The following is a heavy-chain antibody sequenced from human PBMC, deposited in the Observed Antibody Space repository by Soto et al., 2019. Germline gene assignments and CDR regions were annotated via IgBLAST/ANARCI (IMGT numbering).Heavy chain of an antibody. V-gene: IGHV1-69*13. Sequence: SVKVSCKASGGTFSSYAISWVRQAPGQGLEWMGGIIPIFGTANYAQKFQGRVTITADESTSTAYMELSSLRSEDTAVYYCAREVYDILTSSRPWWFDPWGQGTLVTVSS. CDR2: IIPIFGTA. CDR1: GGTFSSYA. D-gene: IGHD3-9*01. CDR3: AREVYDILTSSRPWWFDP. J-gene: IGHJ5*02.